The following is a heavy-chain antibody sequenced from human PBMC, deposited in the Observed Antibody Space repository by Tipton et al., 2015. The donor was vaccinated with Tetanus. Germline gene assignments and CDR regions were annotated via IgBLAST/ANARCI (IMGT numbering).Heavy chain of an antibody. CDR1: GFTFSTYD. CDR2: ISGSGDTT. J-gene: IGHJ1*01. CDR3: ATDGLPRGFVMVEATTQKYFRH. V-gene: IGHV3-23*01. Sequence: SLRLSCAASGFTFSTYDMSWVRQAPGKGLVWVSSISGSGDTTYYADSVRGRFTVSRDNSKDTVYLDVRSLRDEDTAVYYCATDGLPRGFVMVEATTQKYFRHWGRGTLVTVSS. D-gene: IGHD2-21*01.